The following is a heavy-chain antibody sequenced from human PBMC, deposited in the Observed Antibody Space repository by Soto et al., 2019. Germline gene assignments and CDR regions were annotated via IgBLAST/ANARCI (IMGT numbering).Heavy chain of an antibody. D-gene: IGHD3-22*01. CDR1: GGSISSSSYY. J-gene: IGHJ6*02. CDR2: IYYSGST. CDR3: ARVKYYYDSSGYYLLDV. Sequence: SETLSLTCTVSGGSISSSSYYWGWIRQPPGKGLEWIGSIYYSGSTYYNPSLKSRVTISVDTSKNQFSLKLSSVTAADTAVYYCARVKYYYDSSGYYLLDVWGQGTTVTVSS. V-gene: IGHV4-39*01.